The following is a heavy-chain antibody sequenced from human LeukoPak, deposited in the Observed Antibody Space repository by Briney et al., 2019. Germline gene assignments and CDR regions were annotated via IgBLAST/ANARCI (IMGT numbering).Heavy chain of an antibody. CDR2: ISGSGGTT. J-gene: IGHJ6*03. V-gene: IGHV3-23*01. CDR3: TKSPGQGIVGSSPAYNYYMDV. Sequence: PGGSLRLSCAASGFTFSDYYMSWIRQAPGKGLEWVSSISGSGGTTYYADSVRGRFTISRDNSKNTLYLQMSSLRAEDTAVYYCTKSPGQGIVGSSPAYNYYMDVWGKGTTVTVSS. CDR1: GFTFSDYY. D-gene: IGHD1-26*01.